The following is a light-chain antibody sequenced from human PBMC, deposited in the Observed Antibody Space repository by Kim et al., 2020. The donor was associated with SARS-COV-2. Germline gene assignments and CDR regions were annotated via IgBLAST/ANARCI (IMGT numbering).Light chain of an antibody. CDR2: GKN. CDR3: NFRDNSRYQWV. J-gene: IGLJ3*02. Sequence: SSELTQDPAVSVALGQTVRITCQGDSLRSYYASWYQQKPGQAPVLVIYGKNNRPSGSPDRFSGSSSGNIASLTITGTQSDDEADYYCNFRDNSRYQWVFG. V-gene: IGLV3-19*01. CDR1: SLRSYY.